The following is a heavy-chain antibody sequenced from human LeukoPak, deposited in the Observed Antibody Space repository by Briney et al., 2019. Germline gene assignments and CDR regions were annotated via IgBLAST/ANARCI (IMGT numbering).Heavy chain of an antibody. J-gene: IGHJ4*02. Sequence: ASVKVSCKASRGTFSSYAINWVRQAPGQGLEWMGWINPNSGGTNYAQKFQGRVTMTRDTSISTAYMELSRLRSDDTAVYYCARASTESVVTASFDYWGQGTLVTVSS. CDR3: ARASTESVVTASFDY. V-gene: IGHV1-2*02. CDR2: INPNSGGT. CDR1: RGTFSSYA. D-gene: IGHD2-21*02.